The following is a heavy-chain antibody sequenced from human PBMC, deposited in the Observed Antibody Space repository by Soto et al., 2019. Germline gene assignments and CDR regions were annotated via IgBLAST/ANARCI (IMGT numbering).Heavy chain of an antibody. D-gene: IGHD2-8*01. Sequence: GGSPRLSCVASGFPFSNNYMTWVRQAPGKGLEWVSNMYSGGGTYYTDSVKGRFTISRDSSTNTLYLQMDNVRAEDTAVCYCARDPGVNWAWGKGTTVTVSS. CDR1: GFPFSNNY. J-gene: IGHJ6*04. CDR2: MYSGGGT. CDR3: ARDPGVNWA. V-gene: IGHV3-66*01.